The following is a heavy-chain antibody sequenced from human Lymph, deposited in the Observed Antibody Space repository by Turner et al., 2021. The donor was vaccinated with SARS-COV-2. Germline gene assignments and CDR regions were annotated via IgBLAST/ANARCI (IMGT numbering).Heavy chain of an antibody. CDR1: GFTFSTYA. J-gene: IGHJ4*02. D-gene: IGHD5-18*01. CDR2: KSYDGSNK. CDR3: ARDLWLCGMFDD. V-gene: IGHV3-30-3*01. Sequence: QVDRVESGGGVAWQVRYLRLSGAAYGFTFSTYAMHWVRQSAGKVRDEVALKSYDGSNKYYSDTVKGNFTISMYHSKNTLNLQMNSLRYEDTAIYYCARDLWLCGMFDDWGQGTLVTVSS.